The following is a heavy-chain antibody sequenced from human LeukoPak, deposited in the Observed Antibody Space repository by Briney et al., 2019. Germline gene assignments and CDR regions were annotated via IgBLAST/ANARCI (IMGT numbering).Heavy chain of an antibody. D-gene: IGHD6-13*01. V-gene: IGHV4-34*01. Sequence: SETLSLTCAVYGGSFSGYYWSWIRQPPGRGLEWIGEINHSGSTNYNPSLKSRVTISVDTSKNQFSLKLSSVTAADTAVYYCARGAPGDIAAAGADYYYGMDVWGQGTTVTVSS. CDR3: ARGAPGDIAAAGADYYYGMDV. CDR1: GGSFSGYY. J-gene: IGHJ6*02. CDR2: INHSGST.